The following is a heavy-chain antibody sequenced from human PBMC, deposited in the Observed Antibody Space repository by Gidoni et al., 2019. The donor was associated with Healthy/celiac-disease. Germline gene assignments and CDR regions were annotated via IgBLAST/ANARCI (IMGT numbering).Heavy chain of an antibody. Sequence: QVQLVESGGGVVQPGRSLRLSCAASGFPFSRYGMHWVRQAPGKGLEWVAVIWYDGSNKYYADSVKGRFTISRDNSKNTLYLQMNSLRAEDTAVYYCAREGFGEFFYYYGMDVWGQGTTVTVSS. V-gene: IGHV3-33*01. CDR3: AREGFGEFFYYYGMDV. CDR1: GFPFSRYG. J-gene: IGHJ6*02. CDR2: IWYDGSNK. D-gene: IGHD3-10*01.